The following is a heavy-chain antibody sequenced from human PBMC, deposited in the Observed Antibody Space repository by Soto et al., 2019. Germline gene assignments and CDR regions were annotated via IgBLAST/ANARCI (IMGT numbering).Heavy chain of an antibody. Sequence: GGSLRLSCAASGFTFSSYGMHWVRQAPGKGLEWVAVISYDGRNKYYADSVKGRFTISRDNSKNTLYLQMSSLRAEDTAVYYCVKDGSSGWPYYYGLDVWGQGTTVTVSS. D-gene: IGHD6-19*01. V-gene: IGHV3-30*18. J-gene: IGHJ6*02. CDR2: ISYDGRNK. CDR3: VKDGSSGWPYYYGLDV. CDR1: GFTFSSYG.